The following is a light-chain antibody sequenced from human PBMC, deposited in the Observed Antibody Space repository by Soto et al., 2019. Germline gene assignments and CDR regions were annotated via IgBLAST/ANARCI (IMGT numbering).Light chain of an antibody. J-gene: IGKJ3*01. V-gene: IGKV3-11*01. CDR1: QSVSSN. CDR3: QQRSNLPPFT. CDR2: DAS. Sequence: EVVLTQSPATLSVSPGERATLSCRASQSVSSNLAWYQQKPGQAPRLLIYDASNRATGIPARFSGSGSGTDFTLTISSLEPEDFAVYYCQQRSNLPPFTFGPGTKVDI.